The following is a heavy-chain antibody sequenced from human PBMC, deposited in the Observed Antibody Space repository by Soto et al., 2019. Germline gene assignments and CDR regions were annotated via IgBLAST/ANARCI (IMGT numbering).Heavy chain of an antibody. CDR1: GGSLSSGGCS. Sequence: QLLLVESGSGLVRPSEALSLSCNVSGGSLSSGGCSWAWVRLPVGKGLEWIGYIFDTGNTYFSAAIKSRLSMSVDTYRNQFSMQLASATAADTGMYYCACLNGYNRYFDHWGRGTLVTVSS. CDR3: ACLNGYNRYFDH. CDR2: IFDTGNT. D-gene: IGHD5-12*01. V-gene: IGHV4-30-2*01. J-gene: IGHJ2*01.